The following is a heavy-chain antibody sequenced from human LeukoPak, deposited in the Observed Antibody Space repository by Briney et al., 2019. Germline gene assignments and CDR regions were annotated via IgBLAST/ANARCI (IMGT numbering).Heavy chain of an antibody. V-gene: IGHV4-59*12. CDR1: GGSISSYY. Sequence: PSETLSLTCTVSGGSISSYYWSWIRQPPGKGLEWIGYIYYSGSTNYNPSLKSRVTISVDTSKNQFSLKVTSVTAADTAVYYCARGHSDGNSEWFDSWGQGTLVTVSS. D-gene: IGHD4-23*01. CDR2: IYYSGST. J-gene: IGHJ5*01. CDR3: ARGHSDGNSEWFDS.